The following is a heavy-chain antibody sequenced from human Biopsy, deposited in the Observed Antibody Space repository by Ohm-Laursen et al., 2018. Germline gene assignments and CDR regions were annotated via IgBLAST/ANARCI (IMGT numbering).Heavy chain of an antibody. V-gene: IGHV4-59*07. D-gene: IGHD7-27*01. Sequence: PSDTLSFTWTVFGGSIKSYNWNWLRQSPGKGLVWIGFIYYTGHTNYNPYLKSRATISVDTSKNQFLLKVISVTAADTAVYYCARLTGYPSYWGQGILVTVSS. CDR1: GGSIKSYN. J-gene: IGHJ4*02. CDR2: IYYTGHT. CDR3: ARLTGYPSY.